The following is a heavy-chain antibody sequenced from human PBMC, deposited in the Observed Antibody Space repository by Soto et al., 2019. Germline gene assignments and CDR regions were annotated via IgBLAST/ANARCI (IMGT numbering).Heavy chain of an antibody. V-gene: IGHV2-70*01. CDR1: GFSLITIGMC. D-gene: IGHD3-22*01. CDR3: ARKKYYYDSSGYYSVGWFDP. J-gene: IGHJ5*02. CDR2: IDWDDDK. Sequence: ESGPTLGDATQTLTLTCTFSGFSLITIGMCVSWIRLPPGKALEWLSLIDWDDDKYYSTSLKTRLTISKDTSKNQVVLTMTNMDPVDTATYYCARKKYYYDSSGYYSVGWFDPWGQGTLVTVSS.